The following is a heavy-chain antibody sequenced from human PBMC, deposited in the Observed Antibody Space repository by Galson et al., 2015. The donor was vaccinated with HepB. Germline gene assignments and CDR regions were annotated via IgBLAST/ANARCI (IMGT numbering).Heavy chain of an antibody. Sequence: SVKVSCKASGGTFSSYAISWVRQAPGQGLEWMGGIIPIFGTANYAQKFQGRVTITADESTSTAYMELSSLRSEDTAVYYCARDRDTAMVTPRYNWFDPWGQGTLVTVSS. CDR1: GGTFSSYA. D-gene: IGHD5-18*01. CDR3: ARDRDTAMVTPRYNWFDP. CDR2: IIPIFGTA. J-gene: IGHJ5*02. V-gene: IGHV1-69*13.